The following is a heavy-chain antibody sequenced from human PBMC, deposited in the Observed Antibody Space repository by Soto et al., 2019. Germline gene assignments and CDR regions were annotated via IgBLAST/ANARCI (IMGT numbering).Heavy chain of an antibody. Sequence: SETLSLTCAVYGVSFSGYYWSWIRQPPGKGLEWIGEINHSGSTNYNPSLKSRVTISVDTSKNQFSLKLSSVTAADTAVYYCARAQRYFDWLFGMDVWGKGTTVTVSS. J-gene: IGHJ6*03. V-gene: IGHV4-34*01. D-gene: IGHD3-9*01. CDR3: ARAQRYFDWLFGMDV. CDR1: GVSFSGYY. CDR2: INHSGST.